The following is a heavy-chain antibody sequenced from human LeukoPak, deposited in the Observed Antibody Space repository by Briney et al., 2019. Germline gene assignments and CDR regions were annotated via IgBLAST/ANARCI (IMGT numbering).Heavy chain of an antibody. Sequence: ASVKVSCKAPVDTPSAVNISTGCDTPGQGLEWMGWINPNSGGTNYAQKFQGRVTMTRDTSIRTAYMDLSRLRSDDTAGYYVAKDGGGSELYPGDNWGQGTLVTVSS. V-gene: IGHV1-2*02. CDR2: INPNSGGT. CDR3: AKDGGGSELYPGDN. J-gene: IGHJ4*02. D-gene: IGHD2-2*02. CDR1: DTPSAVN.